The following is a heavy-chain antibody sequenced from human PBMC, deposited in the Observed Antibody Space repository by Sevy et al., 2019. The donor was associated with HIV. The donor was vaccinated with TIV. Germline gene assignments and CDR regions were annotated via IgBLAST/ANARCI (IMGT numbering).Heavy chain of an antibody. CDR2: SQYDGSNK. D-gene: IGHD2-21*01. CDR1: GFRFSSYG. V-gene: IGHV3-30*02. Sequence: GGSLRLSCAASGFRFSSYGMHWVRQAPGKGLEWMSCSQYDGSNKDYADSVKGRFTISRDNSKNTLYLQMNSLRVEDTAVFYCVKEGGGEGGDHWGQGTLVTVSS. J-gene: IGHJ4*02. CDR3: VKEGGGEGGDH.